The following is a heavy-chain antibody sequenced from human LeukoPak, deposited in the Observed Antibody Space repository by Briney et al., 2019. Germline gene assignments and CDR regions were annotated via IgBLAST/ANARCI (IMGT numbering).Heavy chain of an antibody. V-gene: IGHV4-31*03. CDR1: GGSISSGGYY. CDR3: ARGGGYSGYDPTFDY. D-gene: IGHD5-12*01. Sequence: SETLSLICTVSGGSISSGGYYWSWIRQHPGKGLEWIGYIYYSGSTYYNPSLKSRVTISVDTSKNQFSLKLSSVTAADTAVYYCARGGGYSGYDPTFDYWGQGTLVTVSS. CDR2: IYYSGST. J-gene: IGHJ4*02.